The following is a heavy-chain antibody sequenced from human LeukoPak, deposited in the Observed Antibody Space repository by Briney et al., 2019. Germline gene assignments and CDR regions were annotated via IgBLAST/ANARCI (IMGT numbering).Heavy chain of an antibody. Sequence: QPGGSLRLSCVASGLTFSSKSMSWVRQPPGMGLEWVSGISVSGITVYADSVKGRLTISRDNSKNTLYLQMNNLRAEDTALYYCAKGFSVRGRFDPWGQGTQVTVSS. D-gene: IGHD2-15*01. J-gene: IGHJ5*02. CDR2: ISVSGIT. CDR1: GLTFSSKS. V-gene: IGHV3-23*01. CDR3: AKGFSVRGRFDP.